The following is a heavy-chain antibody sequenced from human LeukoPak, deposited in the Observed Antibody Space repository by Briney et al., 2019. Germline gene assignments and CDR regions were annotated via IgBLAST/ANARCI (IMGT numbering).Heavy chain of an antibody. Sequence: PGRSLRLSCAASGFTFSSYGMHWVRQAPGKGLEWVAVISYDGSNKYYADSVKGRFTISRDNSKNTLYLQMNSLRAEDTAVYYCARDCCRRAAAVLSHEYPNKNWYFDLWGRGTLVTVSS. D-gene: IGHD6-13*01. CDR2: ISYDGSNK. V-gene: IGHV3-30*03. J-gene: IGHJ2*01. CDR3: ARDCCRRAAAVLSHEYPNKNWYFDL. CDR1: GFTFSSYG.